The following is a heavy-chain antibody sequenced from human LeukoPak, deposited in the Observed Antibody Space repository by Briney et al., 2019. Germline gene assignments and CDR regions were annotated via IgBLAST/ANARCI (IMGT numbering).Heavy chain of an antibody. CDR3: AKQDCYSANCYLEY. D-gene: IGHD2-2*01. CDR2: IYPGDSDT. CDR1: GYSFSSYW. V-gene: IGHV5-51*01. Sequence: GESLKISCKGSGYSFSSYWIGWVRKMPGKGLEWMGIIYPGDSDTRYSPSLQGQVSFSVDKSINTAYLQWSTLEASDTAMYYCAKQDCYSANCYLEYWGQGTLVTVSS. J-gene: IGHJ4*02.